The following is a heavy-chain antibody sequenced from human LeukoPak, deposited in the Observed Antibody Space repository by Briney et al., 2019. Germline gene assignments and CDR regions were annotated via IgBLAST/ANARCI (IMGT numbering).Heavy chain of an antibody. CDR2: INHSGST. Sequence: PSETLSLTCAVYGGSFSGYYWSWLRQPPGKGLEWIGEINHSGSTNYNPSLKSRVTISVDTSKNQFSLKLSSVTAADTAVYYCARNRDYYDSSDPGEHWGQGTLVTVSS. CDR3: ARNRDYYDSSDPGEH. CDR1: GGSFSGYY. D-gene: IGHD3-22*01. V-gene: IGHV4-34*01. J-gene: IGHJ1*01.